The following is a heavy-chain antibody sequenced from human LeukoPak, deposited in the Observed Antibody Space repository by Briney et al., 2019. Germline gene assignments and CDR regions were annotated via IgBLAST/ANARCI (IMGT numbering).Heavy chain of an antibody. Sequence: PGGSLRLSCAASGFTFSSYGMHWVRQAPGKGLEWVAVIWYDGSNKYYADSVKGRFTISRDNSKNTLYLQMNSLRAEDTAVYYCARDSGYDYVCQLSPLCYYYYGMDVWGQGTTVTVSS. D-gene: IGHD5-12*01. J-gene: IGHJ6*02. CDR1: GFTFSSYG. CDR3: ARDSGYDYVCQLSPLCYYYYGMDV. V-gene: IGHV3-33*08. CDR2: IWYDGSNK.